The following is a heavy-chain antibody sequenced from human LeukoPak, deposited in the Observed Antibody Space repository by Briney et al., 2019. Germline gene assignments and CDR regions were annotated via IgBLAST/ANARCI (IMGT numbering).Heavy chain of an antibody. V-gene: IGHV5-51*01. J-gene: IGHJ5*02. CDR1: EYSFTNYW. Sequence: GESLKISCKGSEYSFTNYWIAWVRQMPGKGLEWMGIIYPGDSDTRYSPSFQGQVTISADKSISTAYLQWNSLKASDTAMYYCARLKVAVAEGDWFDPWGQGTLVTVSS. CDR3: ARLKVAVAEGDWFDP. D-gene: IGHD6-19*01. CDR2: IYPGDSDT.